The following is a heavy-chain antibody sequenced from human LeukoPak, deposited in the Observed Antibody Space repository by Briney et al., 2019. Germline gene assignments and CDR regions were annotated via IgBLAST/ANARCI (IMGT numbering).Heavy chain of an antibody. Sequence: PSETLSLTCAVYGGSFSGYYWSWIRQPPGKGLEWIGEINHSGGTNYNPSLKSRVTISVDTSKNQFSLKLSSVTAADTAVYYCARGGFGVVIDIWGQGTLVTVSS. J-gene: IGHJ4*02. CDR1: GGSFSGYY. CDR2: INHSGGT. D-gene: IGHD3-3*01. CDR3: ARGGFGVVIDI. V-gene: IGHV4-34*01.